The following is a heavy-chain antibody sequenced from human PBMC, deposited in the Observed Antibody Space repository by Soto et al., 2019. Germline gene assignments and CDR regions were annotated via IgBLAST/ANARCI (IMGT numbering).Heavy chain of an antibody. CDR3: ARANGHDSSGYYYYWYFDL. J-gene: IGHJ2*01. CDR2: IYHSGST. Sequence: QVQLQESGPGLVKPSGTLSLTCAVSGGSISSSNWWSWVRQPPGKGLEWIGEIYHSGSTNYNPSLKSRVTISVDKSKNQFSLKLSSVTAADTAVYYCARANGHDSSGYYYYWYFDLWGRGTLVTVSS. D-gene: IGHD3-22*01. V-gene: IGHV4-4*02. CDR1: GGSISSSNW.